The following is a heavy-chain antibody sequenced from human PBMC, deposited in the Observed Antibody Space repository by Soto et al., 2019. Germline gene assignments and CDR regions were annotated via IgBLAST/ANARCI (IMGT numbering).Heavy chain of an antibody. D-gene: IGHD6-13*01. CDR3: ARDPGICQLGEAFDI. V-gene: IGHV3-30-3*01. J-gene: IGHJ3*02. CDR2: ISYDGSNK. Sequence: QVQLVESGGGVVQPGRSLRLSCAASGFTFSSYAMHWVRQAPGKGLEWVAVISYDGSNKYYADSVKGRFTISRDNSKNTLYLQVNSLRAEDTAVYYCARDPGICQLGEAFDIWGQGTMVTVSS. CDR1: GFTFSSYA.